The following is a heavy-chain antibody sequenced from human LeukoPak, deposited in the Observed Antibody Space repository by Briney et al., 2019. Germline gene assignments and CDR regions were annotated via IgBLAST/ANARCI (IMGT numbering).Heavy chain of an antibody. D-gene: IGHD3-3*01. CDR2: ISGSGGST. CDR3: AKWEWFNNWFDP. V-gene: IGHV3-23*01. J-gene: IGHJ5*02. CDR1: GFTFSSYG. Sequence: PGGSLRLSCAASGFTFSSYGMSWVRQAPGKGLEWVSAISGSGGSTYYADSVKGRFTISRDNSKNTLYLQMNSLRAEDTAVYYCAKWEWFNNWFDPWGQGTLVTVSS.